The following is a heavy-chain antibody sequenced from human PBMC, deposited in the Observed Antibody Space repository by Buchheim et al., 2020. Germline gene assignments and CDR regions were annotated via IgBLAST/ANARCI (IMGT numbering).Heavy chain of an antibody. D-gene: IGHD1-26*01. J-gene: IGHJ6*02. CDR1: GFTFSSYD. CDR3: ARDGSVGPVSYGMDV. V-gene: IGHV3-13*04. Sequence: EVQLVESGGGLVQPGGSLRLSCAASGFTFSSYDMHWVRQATGKGLEWVSAIGTAGDTYYPGSVKGRFTISRENAKNSLYLQMNSLRAGDTAVYYCARDGSVGPVSYGMDVWGQGTT. CDR2: IGTAGDT.